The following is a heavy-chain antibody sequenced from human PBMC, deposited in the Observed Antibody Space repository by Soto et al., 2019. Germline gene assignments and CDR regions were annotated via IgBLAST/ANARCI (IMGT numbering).Heavy chain of an antibody. D-gene: IGHD3-22*01. CDR2: ILHIGST. CDR1: GGSIITTNW. J-gene: IGHJ5*02. CDR3: ASGFDSDGLYNGGHP. Sequence: VQLQESGPGLVKPSGTLSLTCTVSGGSIITTNWWSWVRQSPGKGLGWIGEILHIGSTNYNPSLKSRVTISIDKSKSQFSLRLSSVTAADTAVYYCASGFDSDGLYNGGHPWGQGTLVSVSS. V-gene: IGHV4-4*02.